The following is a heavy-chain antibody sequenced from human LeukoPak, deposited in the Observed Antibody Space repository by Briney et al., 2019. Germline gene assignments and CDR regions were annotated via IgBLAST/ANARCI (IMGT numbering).Heavy chain of an antibody. Sequence: GGSLRLSCAASGFTFSSYSMNWVRQAPGKGLEWVSSISSSSSYIYYADSVKGRFTISRDNAKNSLYLQMNSLRAEDTAVYYCARKIVGATKGDFDYWGQGTLVTVSS. V-gene: IGHV3-21*01. CDR2: ISSSSSYI. J-gene: IGHJ4*02. D-gene: IGHD1-26*01. CDR3: ARKIVGATKGDFDY. CDR1: GFTFSSYS.